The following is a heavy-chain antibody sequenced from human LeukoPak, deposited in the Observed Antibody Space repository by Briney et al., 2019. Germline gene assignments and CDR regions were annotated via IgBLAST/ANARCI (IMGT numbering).Heavy chain of an antibody. V-gene: IGHV3-30*18. Sequence: PGGSLRLSCATSGFIFSSYDMHWVRQAPGKGLEWVALISYDGSNKYYADSVKGRFTFSRDNSKNTLYLQMNSLRVEDTAVYYCAKDIGYYYGSGSYFDYWGQGTLVTVSS. CDR2: ISYDGSNK. CDR1: GFIFSSYD. J-gene: IGHJ4*02. CDR3: AKDIGYYYGSGSYFDY. D-gene: IGHD3-10*01.